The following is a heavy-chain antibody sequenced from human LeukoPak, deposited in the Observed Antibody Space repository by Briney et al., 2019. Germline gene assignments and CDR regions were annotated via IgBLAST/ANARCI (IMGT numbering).Heavy chain of an antibody. D-gene: IGHD1-26*01. V-gene: IGHV3-23*01. CDR1: GFTFSSHA. J-gene: IGHJ4*02. Sequence: PGGSLRLSCAASGFTFSSHAMSWVRQAPGKGLEWVSAISGSGGSTYYADSVKGRFTISRDNSKNTLYLQMSSLRAEDTAVYYCATRIVGATGPSDYWGQGTLVTVSS. CDR3: ATRIVGATGPSDY. CDR2: ISGSGGST.